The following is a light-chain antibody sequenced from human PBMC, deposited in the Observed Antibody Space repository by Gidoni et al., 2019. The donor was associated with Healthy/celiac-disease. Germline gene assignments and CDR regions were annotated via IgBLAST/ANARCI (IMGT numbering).Light chain of an antibody. J-gene: IGKJ2*01. CDR1: QSISSS. V-gene: IGKV1-39*01. Sequence: DIQLTQSPSSLSASVGDRVTITCRASQSISSSLTWYQQKPGNAPKLLIYAASSLQSGVPSRCSGSGAGTDFIITISSLQPEDFATYYWQQSYSTPYTFGQGTKLEIK. CDR2: AAS. CDR3: QQSYSTPYT.